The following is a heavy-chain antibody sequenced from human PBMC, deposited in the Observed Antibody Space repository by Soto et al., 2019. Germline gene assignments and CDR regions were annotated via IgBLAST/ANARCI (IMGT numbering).Heavy chain of an antibody. V-gene: IGHV4-34*01. D-gene: IGHD6-19*01. CDR3: ARGARLAAGYSSGWYDY. J-gene: IGHJ4*02. CDR1: GGSFSGYY. CDR2: INHSGST. Sequence: SETLSLTCAVYGGSFSGYYWSWIRQPRGKGLEWIGEINHSGSTNYNPSLKSRVTISVDTSKNQFSLKLSSVTAADTAVYYCARGARLAAGYSSGWYDYWGQGTLVTVPA.